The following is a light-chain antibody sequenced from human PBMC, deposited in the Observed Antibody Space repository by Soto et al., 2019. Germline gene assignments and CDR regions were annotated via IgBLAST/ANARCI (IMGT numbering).Light chain of an antibody. J-gene: IGKJ1*01. V-gene: IGKV1-9*01. CDR1: QGISTY. CDR2: AAS. Sequence: IPLTQSPSSLSASVGDRVTITCRASQGISTYLAWYQQKPGKAPKLLIYAASTLQGGVPSRFSGSGSGTDFTLTISSLQPEDFATYYCQQYSMAPLTFGQGTKVEVK. CDR3: QQYSMAPLT.